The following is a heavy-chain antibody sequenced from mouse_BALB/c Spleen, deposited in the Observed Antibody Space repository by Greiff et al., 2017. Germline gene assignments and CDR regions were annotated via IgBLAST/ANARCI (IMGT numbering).Heavy chain of an antibody. CDR2: IFPGSGNT. CDR1: GYSFTSYY. CDR3: TRQYGNYGVSWFAY. D-gene: IGHD2-10*02. V-gene: IGHV1-66*01. Sequence: VQLQQSGPELVKPGASVKISCKASGYSFTSYYIHWVKQRPGQGLEWIGWIFPGSGNTKYNEKFKGKATLTADTSSSTAYMQLSSLTSEDSAVYYCTRQYGNYGVSWFAYWGQGTLVTVSA. J-gene: IGHJ3*01.